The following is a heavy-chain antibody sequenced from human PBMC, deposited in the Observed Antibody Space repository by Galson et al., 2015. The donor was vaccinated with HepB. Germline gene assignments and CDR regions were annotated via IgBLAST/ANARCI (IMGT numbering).Heavy chain of an antibody. Sequence: QSGAEVKKPGESLEISCKGSGYSFSTYWIAWVRQLPGKGLKRMGLISPGDSNTRYSPAFHGQVTIPADKSISTAYLQLHSLQASDTAMYYCARHPPGGRGMDVWGQGTTVTVS. CDR2: ISPGDSNT. J-gene: IGHJ6*02. CDR1: GYSFSTYW. D-gene: IGHD1-26*01. V-gene: IGHV5-51*01. CDR3: ARHPPGGRGMDV.